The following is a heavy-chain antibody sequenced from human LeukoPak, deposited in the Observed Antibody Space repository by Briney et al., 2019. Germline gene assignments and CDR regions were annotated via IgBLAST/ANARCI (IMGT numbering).Heavy chain of an antibody. CDR3: ARVEMPRRRYYDSSGFFDY. V-gene: IGHV3-7*01. CDR1: GFSFSSYW. CDR2: IKQDGSEK. Sequence: GGSLRLSCAASGFSFSSYWMSWVRQAPGKGLEWVANIKQDGSEKYYVDSVKGRFTISRDNAKNSLYLQMNSLRAEDTAVYYCARVEMPRRRYYDSSGFFDYWGQGTLVTVSS. D-gene: IGHD3-22*01. J-gene: IGHJ4*02.